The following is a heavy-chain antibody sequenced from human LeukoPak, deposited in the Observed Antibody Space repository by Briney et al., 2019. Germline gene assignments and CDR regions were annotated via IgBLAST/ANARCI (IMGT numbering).Heavy chain of an antibody. CDR2: IYYSGST. CDR1: GVSISSYY. V-gene: IGHV4-59*01. D-gene: IGHD6-13*01. Sequence: SETLSLTCTVSGVSISSYYWSWIRQPPGKGLEWIGYIYYSGSTNYNPSLKSRVTISVDTSKNQFSLKLSSVTAADTAVYYCARDRAAAGVPNWFDPWGQGTLVTVSS. J-gene: IGHJ5*02. CDR3: ARDRAAAGVPNWFDP.